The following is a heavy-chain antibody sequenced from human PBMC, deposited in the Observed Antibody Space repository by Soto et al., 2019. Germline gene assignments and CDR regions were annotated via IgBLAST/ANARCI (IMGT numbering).Heavy chain of an antibody. CDR1: GYIFTNFY. CDR2: INPNGGST. Sequence: QVQLVQPGAEVKKPGASVKFSCKASGYIFTNFYIHWVRQAPGQGLEWLGIINPNGGSTNNAQNFQGRVTMTRDTSTSTVYMDLSSLRSEDTAVYYCTRGLASGDYWGQGTLITVSS. D-gene: IGHD6-6*01. J-gene: IGHJ4*02. CDR3: TRGLASGDY. V-gene: IGHV1-46*03.